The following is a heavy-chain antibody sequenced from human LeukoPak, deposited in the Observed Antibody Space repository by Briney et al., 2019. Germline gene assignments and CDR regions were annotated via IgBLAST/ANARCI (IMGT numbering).Heavy chain of an antibody. CDR3: ARRGSGEYYDILTGYQQEGYYYYYMDV. J-gene: IGHJ6*03. CDR2: IYYSGST. Sequence: PSETLSLTCTVSGGSISSSSYYWGWIRQPPGKGLEWIGSIYYSGSTYYNPSLKSRVTISVDTSENQFSLKLSSVTAADTAVYYCARRGSGEYYDILTGYQQEGYYYYYMDVWGKGTTVTISS. CDR1: GGSISSSSYY. V-gene: IGHV4-39*01. D-gene: IGHD3-9*01.